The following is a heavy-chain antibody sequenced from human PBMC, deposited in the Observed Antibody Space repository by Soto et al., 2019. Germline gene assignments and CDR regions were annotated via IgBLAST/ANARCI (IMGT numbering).Heavy chain of an antibody. V-gene: IGHV1-3*01. CDR1: GYTFTSYA. CDR3: ARGGSLYWYFDL. Sequence: QVQLVQSGAEVKKPGASVKVSCKASGYTFTSYAMHWVRQAPGQRLEWMGWINAGNGNTKYSQKXXGXXTITRDTSASTAYMELSSLRSEDTAVYYCARGGSLYWYFDLRGRGTLVTVSS. CDR2: INAGNGNT. D-gene: IGHD1-26*01. J-gene: IGHJ2*01.